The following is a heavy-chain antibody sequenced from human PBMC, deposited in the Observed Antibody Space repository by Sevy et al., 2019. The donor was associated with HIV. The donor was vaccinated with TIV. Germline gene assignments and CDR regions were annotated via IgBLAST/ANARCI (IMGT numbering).Heavy chain of an antibody. CDR2: ISSSSSYI. D-gene: IGHD3-22*01. V-gene: IGHV3-21*01. CDR1: GFIFSNYN. J-gene: IGHJ4*02. Sequence: GGPLRLSCAASGFIFSNYNMNWVRQAPGKGLEWVSSISSSSSYIYYADSVKGRFTISRDNAKNSLYLQMNSLRAEDTAVYYCAGENYYDSEGYRFDYWGQGTLVTVSS. CDR3: AGENYYDSEGYRFDY.